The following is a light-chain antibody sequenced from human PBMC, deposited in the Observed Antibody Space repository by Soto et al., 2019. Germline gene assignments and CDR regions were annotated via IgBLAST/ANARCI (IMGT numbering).Light chain of an antibody. CDR2: EVS. CDR1: SSDVGGYNY. CDR3: MSYGSSTTLFV. J-gene: IGLJ1*01. V-gene: IGLV2-14*01. Sequence: QSVLTQPTAVSGSPGQSITISCTGSSSDVGGYNYVSWYQQHPGKAPRLMIYEVSNRPSGVSNRFSGSKSGNTASLTISGLQAEDEAHYYCMSYGSSTTLFVFGTGTRSPC.